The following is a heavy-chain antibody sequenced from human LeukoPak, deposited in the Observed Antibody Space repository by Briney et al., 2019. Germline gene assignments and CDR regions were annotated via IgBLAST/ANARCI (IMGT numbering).Heavy chain of an antibody. D-gene: IGHD7-27*01. CDR2: IWYDGSNK. CDR3: ARGDWGMYYFDY. J-gene: IGHJ4*02. Sequence: PGGSLRLSCAASGFTFSSYSMHWVRQAPGKGLDWVAFIWYDGSNKYHTDSVKGRFTISRDTSKNTVYLQMNSLRVEDTAVYYCARGDWGMYYFDYWGQGTLVTVSS. CDR1: GFTFSSYS. V-gene: IGHV3-30*02.